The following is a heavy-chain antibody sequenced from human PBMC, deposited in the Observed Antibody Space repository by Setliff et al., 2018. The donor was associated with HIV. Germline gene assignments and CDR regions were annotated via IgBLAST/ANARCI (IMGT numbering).Heavy chain of an antibody. CDR2: IKSKIDGETT. CDR1: GFTFSDAW. Sequence: GGSLRLSCAGSGFTFSDAWITWVRQAPGKGLEWLGRIKSKIDGETTDYAAPVKGRFTISRDDSKNTVYLHMNSLTTEDTALYYCAKEAVSGTYFGSGFDYWGQGTLVTVSS. J-gene: IGHJ4*02. CDR3: AKEAVSGTYFGSGFDY. V-gene: IGHV3-15*05. D-gene: IGHD1-26*01.